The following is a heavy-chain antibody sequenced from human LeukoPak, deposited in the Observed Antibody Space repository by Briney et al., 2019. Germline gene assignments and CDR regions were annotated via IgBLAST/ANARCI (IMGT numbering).Heavy chain of an antibody. CDR2: IYPSGGIT. V-gene: IGHV1-46*01. CDR3: ARGTRPAATETDFDY. J-gene: IGHJ4*02. Sequence: ASVKVSCKASGYTFTSYYMHWVRQAPGQGLEWMAIIYPSGGITSYAQKFQGRVTMTGDTSTSTVYMELSSLRSEDTAVYYCARGTRPAATETDFDYWGQGTLVTVSS. D-gene: IGHD2-2*01. CDR1: GYTFTSYY.